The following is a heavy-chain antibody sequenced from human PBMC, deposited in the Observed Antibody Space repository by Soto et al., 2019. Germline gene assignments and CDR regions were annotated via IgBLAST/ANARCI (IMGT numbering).Heavy chain of an antibody. CDR1: GGTFSSYA. CDR3: AREALSVAARYYYYYGMDV. J-gene: IGHJ6*02. CDR2: INPNSGGT. V-gene: IGHV1-2*02. D-gene: IGHD6-6*01. Sequence: ASVKVSCKASGGTFSSYAISWVRQAPGQGLEWMGWINPNSGGTNYAQKFQGRVTMARDTSISTAYMELSRLRSDDTAVYYCAREALSVAARYYYYYGMDVWGQGTTVTVSS.